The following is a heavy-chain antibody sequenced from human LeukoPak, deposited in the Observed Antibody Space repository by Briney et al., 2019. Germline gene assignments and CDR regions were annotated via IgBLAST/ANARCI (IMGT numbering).Heavy chain of an antibody. D-gene: IGHD6-19*01. CDR3: ARDWGSGWLGNSQH. Sequence: ASVKVSCKASGYTFTSYGISWVRQAPGQGLEWMGWSSAYNGNTNYAQKLQGRVTMTTATSTSTTYMELRSLRSDDTAVYYCARDWGSGWLGNSQHWGQRTLLTVPS. CDR1: GYTFTSYG. V-gene: IGHV1-18*04. CDR2: SSAYNGNT. J-gene: IGHJ1*01.